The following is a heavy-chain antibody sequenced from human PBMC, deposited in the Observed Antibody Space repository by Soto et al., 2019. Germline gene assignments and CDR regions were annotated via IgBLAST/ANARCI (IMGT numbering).Heavy chain of an antibody. J-gene: IGHJ4*02. CDR2: ISDSGDRT. CDR1: GFTFRSYV. Sequence: GGSLRLSCAASGFTFRSYVMSWVRQAPGKWLEWVSLISDSGDRTYYADSVKGRFTISRDNSKNSMYVQMSSLRADDTAVYYCAKVVRTTTYYYDSSGYIDYWGQGTLVTVSS. CDR3: AKVVRTTTYYYDSSGYIDY. V-gene: IGHV3-23*01. D-gene: IGHD3-22*01.